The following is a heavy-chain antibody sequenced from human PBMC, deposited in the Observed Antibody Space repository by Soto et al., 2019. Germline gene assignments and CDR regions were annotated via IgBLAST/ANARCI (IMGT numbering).Heavy chain of an antibody. CDR1: GGSISSSSYY. CDR3: ARLGSDSSGWSRLPGYYFDY. CDR2: IYYSGST. Sequence: QLQLQESGPGLVKPSETLSLTCTVSGGSISSSSYYWGWIRQPPGKGLEWIGSIYYSGSTYYNPSLKSRVTISVDTSKNQFSLKLSSVTAADTAVYYCARLGSDSSGWSRLPGYYFDYWGQGTLVTVSS. V-gene: IGHV4-39*01. D-gene: IGHD6-19*01. J-gene: IGHJ4*02.